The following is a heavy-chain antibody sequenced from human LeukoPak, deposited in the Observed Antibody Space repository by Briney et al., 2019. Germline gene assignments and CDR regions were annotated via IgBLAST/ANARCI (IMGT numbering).Heavy chain of an antibody. J-gene: IGHJ4*02. Sequence: GGSLRLSCAASGFTFDDYGMSWVRQAPGKGLEWVSGINWNGGSTGYADSVKGRFTISRDNAKNSLYLQMNSLRPEDTAVYYCAKDFSVYYYDSRVLDYWGQGTLVTVSS. CDR2: INWNGGST. CDR3: AKDFSVYYYDSRVLDY. V-gene: IGHV3-20*04. CDR1: GFTFDDYG. D-gene: IGHD3-22*01.